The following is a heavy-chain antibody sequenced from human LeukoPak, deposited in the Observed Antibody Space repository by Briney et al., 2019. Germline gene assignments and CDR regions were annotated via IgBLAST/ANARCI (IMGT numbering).Heavy chain of an antibody. CDR1: GFTFGLYS. CDR2: ISTSSSYK. J-gene: IGHJ4*02. Sequence: GGSLRLSCAASGFTFGLYSMNWVRQAPGKGLEWVSSISTSSSYKYYADSLKGRSTISRDNAKNSLYLQMNSLGAEDTAVYYCARHSDYDILTGPNDYWGQGTLVTVSS. CDR3: ARHSDYDILTGPNDY. D-gene: IGHD3-9*01. V-gene: IGHV3-21*01.